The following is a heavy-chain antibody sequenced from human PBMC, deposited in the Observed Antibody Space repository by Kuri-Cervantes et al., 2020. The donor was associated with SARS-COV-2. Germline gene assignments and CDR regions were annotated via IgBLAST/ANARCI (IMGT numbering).Heavy chain of an antibody. CDR1: GFTFSSYG. D-gene: IGHD1-14*01. V-gene: IGHV3-23*01. CDR3: AKGRIHHSDAFDI. Sequence: GESLKISCAASGFTFSSYGMSWVRQAPGKGLEWVSAISGSGGSTYYADSVKGRFTISRDNSKNTLYLQMNSLRAEDTAVYYCAKGRIHHSDAFDIWGQGTMVTVSS. J-gene: IGHJ3*02. CDR2: ISGSGGST.